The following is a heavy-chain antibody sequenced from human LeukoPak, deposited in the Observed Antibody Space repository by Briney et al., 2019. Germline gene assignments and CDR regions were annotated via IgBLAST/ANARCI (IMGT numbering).Heavy chain of an antibody. CDR1: GGSISSSSYY. J-gene: IGHJ4*02. CDR3: ARGNPEMATIRGFDY. V-gene: IGHV4-39*07. D-gene: IGHD5-24*01. CDR2: IYYSGST. Sequence: SETLSLTCTVSGGSISSSSYYWGWIRQPPGKGLEWIGSIYYSGSTYYNPSLKSRVTISVDTSKNQFSLKLSSVTAADTAVYYCARGNPEMATIRGFDYWGQGTLVTVSS.